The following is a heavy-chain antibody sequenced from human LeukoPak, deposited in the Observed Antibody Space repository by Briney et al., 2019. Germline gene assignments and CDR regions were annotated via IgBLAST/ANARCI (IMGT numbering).Heavy chain of an antibody. CDR3: ARGASSGYYYDAFDI. J-gene: IGHJ3*02. D-gene: IGHD3-22*01. Sequence: PGGSLRLSCAASGFTFSSYSMNWVRQAPGKGLEWVSSISSTGTHIYYADSVKGRFTISRNNAKNSLYLQMNSLRAEDTAVYYCARGASSGYYYDAFDIWGQGTMVTVSS. CDR1: GFTFSSYS. V-gene: IGHV3-21*01. CDR2: ISSTGTHI.